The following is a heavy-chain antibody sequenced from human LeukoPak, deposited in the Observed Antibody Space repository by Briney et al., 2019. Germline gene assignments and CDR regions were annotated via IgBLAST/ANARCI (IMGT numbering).Heavy chain of an antibody. CDR2: MNPNSGNT. CDR1: GYTFTSYD. CDR3: ARGWDSSGWYGFHWFDP. Sequence: ASVKVSCKASGYTFTSYDINWVRQATGQGLEWMGWMNPNSGNTGYAQKFQGRVTMTRSTSISTAYMELSSLRSEDTAVYYCARGWDSSGWYGFHWFDPWGQGTLVTVSP. V-gene: IGHV1-8*01. J-gene: IGHJ5*02. D-gene: IGHD6-19*01.